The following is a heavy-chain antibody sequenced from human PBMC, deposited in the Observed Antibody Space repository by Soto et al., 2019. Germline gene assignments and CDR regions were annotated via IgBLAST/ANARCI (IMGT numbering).Heavy chain of an antibody. CDR3: ARGRFLEWLRPGVVWLETGYYFDY. D-gene: IGHD3-3*01. Sequence: GASVKVSCKASGGTFSSYAISWVRQAPGQGLEWMGGIIPIFGTANYAQKFQGRVTITADESTSTAYMELSSLRSEDTAVYYCARGRFLEWLRPGVVWLETGYYFDYWGQGTLVTVSS. J-gene: IGHJ4*02. CDR2: IIPIFGTA. V-gene: IGHV1-69*13. CDR1: GGTFSSYA.